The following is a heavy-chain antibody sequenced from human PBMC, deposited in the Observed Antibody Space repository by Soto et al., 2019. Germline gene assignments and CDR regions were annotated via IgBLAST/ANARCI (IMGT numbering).Heavy chain of an antibody. CDR2: IMPIFGTA. D-gene: IGHD2-15*01. V-gene: IGHV1-69*01. CDR3: ARGLRACSGGSCYTSRYYYGMDV. CDR1: GGTFSSYA. J-gene: IGHJ6*02. Sequence: QVQLVQSGAEVKKPGSSVKVSCKASGGTFSSYAISWVRQAPGQGLERMGGIMPIFGTANYAQKFQGRVTITADESASTAYMELSSLRSEDTAVYYCARGLRACSGGSCYTSRYYYGMDVWGQGTTVTVSS.